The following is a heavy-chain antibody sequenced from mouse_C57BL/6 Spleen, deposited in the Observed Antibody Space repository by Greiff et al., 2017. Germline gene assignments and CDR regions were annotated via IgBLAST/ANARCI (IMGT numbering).Heavy chain of an antibody. Sequence: EVKLVESGPGLVKPSQSLSLTCSVTGYSITSGYYWNWIRQFPGNKLEWMGYISYDGSNNYNPSLKNRISITRDTSKNQFFLKLNSVTTEDTATYYCARESDAYWYFDVWGTGTTVTVSS. CDR2: ISYDGSN. CDR3: ARESDAYWYFDV. J-gene: IGHJ1*03. V-gene: IGHV3-6*01. CDR1: GYSITSGYY.